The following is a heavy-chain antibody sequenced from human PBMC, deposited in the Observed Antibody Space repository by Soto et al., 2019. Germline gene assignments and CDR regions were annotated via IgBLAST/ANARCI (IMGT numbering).Heavy chain of an antibody. Sequence: QVQLVQSGAEVKKPGASVKVSCKASGYTFTNFGISWVRQAPGQGLEWMGWISAYNGNTNYAQNFQGRVTMTTDTATSQAYMEPRSPRSDDTAVYYCARGVTPIDYCGQGTLVNVST. J-gene: IGHJ4*02. CDR2: ISAYNGNT. D-gene: IGHD2-21*02. V-gene: IGHV1-18*01. CDR1: GYTFTNFG. CDR3: ARGVTPIDY.